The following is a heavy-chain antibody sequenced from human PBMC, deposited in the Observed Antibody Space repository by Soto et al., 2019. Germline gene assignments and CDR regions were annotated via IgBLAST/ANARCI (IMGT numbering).Heavy chain of an antibody. CDR3: AIPSSRDGYYFDY. J-gene: IGHJ4*02. Sequence: ASVKVSCKASGYTFTGYYMHWVRQAPGQGLEWMGWINPNSGGTNYAQKFQGWVTMTRDTSISTAYMELSRLRSDDTAVYYCAIPSSRDGYYFDYWGQGTLVTVSS. CDR2: INPNSGGT. D-gene: IGHD2-2*01. CDR1: GYTFTGYY. V-gene: IGHV1-2*04.